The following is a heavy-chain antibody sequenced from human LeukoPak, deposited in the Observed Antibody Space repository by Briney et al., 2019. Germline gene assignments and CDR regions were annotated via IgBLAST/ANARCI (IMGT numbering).Heavy chain of an antibody. CDR2: INHSGST. CDR1: GGSFSGYY. CDR3: ARLPLYSGYDYSFDY. D-gene: IGHD5-12*01. J-gene: IGHJ4*02. Sequence: SETLSLTCAVYGGSFSGYYWSWIRQPPGKGLEWIGEINHSGSTNYNPSLKSRVTISVDTSKNQFSLKLSSVTAADTAVYYCARLPLYSGYDYSFDYWGQGTLVTVSS. V-gene: IGHV4-34*01.